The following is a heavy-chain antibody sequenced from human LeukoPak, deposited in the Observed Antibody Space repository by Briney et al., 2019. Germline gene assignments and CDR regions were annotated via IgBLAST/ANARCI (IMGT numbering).Heavy chain of an antibody. CDR1: GFTVRSNH. J-gene: IGHJ1*01. V-gene: IGHV3-53*01. CDR3: ARDRGPEYYGSGSYYNEEYFQH. CDR2: IYSGGNT. D-gene: IGHD3-10*01. Sequence: GGSLRLSCAASGFTVRSNHMSWVRQAPGKGLDWVSVIYSGGNTHYADSVKGRFTISRDQSKNMLYLQMNTLRAEDTAVYYCARDRGPEYYGSGSYYNEEYFQHWGQGTLVTVSS.